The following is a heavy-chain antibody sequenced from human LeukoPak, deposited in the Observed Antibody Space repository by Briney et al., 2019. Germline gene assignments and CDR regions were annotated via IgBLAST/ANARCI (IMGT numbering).Heavy chain of an antibody. CDR1: GFTFSSYA. Sequence: PGGSLRLSCAASGFTFSSYAMSWVRQAPGKGLEWVSAISGSGGSTYYADSVKGRFTISRDNSKNTLYLQMNSLRAEDTAVYYCASLDSSGYYGPGDYWGQGTLVTVSS. V-gene: IGHV3-23*01. CDR2: ISGSGGST. CDR3: ASLDSSGYYGPGDY. J-gene: IGHJ4*02. D-gene: IGHD3-22*01.